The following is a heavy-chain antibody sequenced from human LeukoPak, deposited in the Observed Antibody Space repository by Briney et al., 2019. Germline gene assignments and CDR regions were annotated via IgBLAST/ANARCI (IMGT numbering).Heavy chain of an antibody. J-gene: IGHJ4*02. CDR1: GDSISRYY. D-gene: IGHD5-24*01. V-gene: IGHV4-59*01. CDR3: ARRGDGYNSAIDY. Sequence: NPSETLPLTCTVSGDSISRYYWSWIRQPPGKGLEWIGYIFYSGSTNYNPSLESRVTISVDTSKNQFSLKLSSVTAADTAVYYCARRGDGYNSAIDYWGQGTLVTVSS. CDR2: IFYSGST.